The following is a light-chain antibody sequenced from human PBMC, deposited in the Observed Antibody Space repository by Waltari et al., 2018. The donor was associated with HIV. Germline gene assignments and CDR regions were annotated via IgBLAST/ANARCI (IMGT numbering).Light chain of an antibody. CDR3: SSYARNSPWL. J-gene: IGLJ2*01. CDR1: ASASGDYNY. V-gene: IGLV2-14*03. Sequence: QSVLTQPASVSGAPGHAHTISCTGTASASGDYNYVSWYQQLPGKAPKLVIYDVTQRPSGISHRFSGSRSGTTASLTISGLQAEDEADCYCSSYARNSPWLFGGGTKLTVL. CDR2: DVT.